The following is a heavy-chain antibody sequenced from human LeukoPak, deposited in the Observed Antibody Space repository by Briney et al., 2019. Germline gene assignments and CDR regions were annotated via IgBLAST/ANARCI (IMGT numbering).Heavy chain of an antibody. Sequence: SETLSLTCTVSGGSISSYYWSWIRQPPGKGLEWIGYIYHSGSTYYNPSLKSRVTISVDRSKNQFSLKLSSVTAADTAVYYCARVVSSWYYFDYWGQGTLVTVSS. CDR2: IYHSGST. D-gene: IGHD6-13*01. J-gene: IGHJ4*02. CDR1: GGSISSYY. V-gene: IGHV4-59*12. CDR3: ARVVSSWYYFDY.